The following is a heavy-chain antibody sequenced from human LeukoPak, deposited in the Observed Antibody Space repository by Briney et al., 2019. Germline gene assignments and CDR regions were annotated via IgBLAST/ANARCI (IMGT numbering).Heavy chain of an antibody. CDR2: IFPSGGEI. Sequence: SLRPSCAASAFTSSMFATGWVRHPPGEGLGWVSSIFPSGGEITHADPVRGRFTISRANCKRTLSLQRNSLKTEDTAVYYCTRDQTPYYWGQETLVTVSS. CDR1: AFTSSMFA. J-gene: IGHJ4*02. CDR3: TRDQTPYY. V-gene: IGHV3-23*01.